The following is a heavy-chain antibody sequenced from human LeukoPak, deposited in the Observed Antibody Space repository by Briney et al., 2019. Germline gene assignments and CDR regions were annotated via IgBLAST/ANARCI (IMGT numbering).Heavy chain of an antibody. J-gene: IGHJ4*02. CDR2: INPIFGTA. CDR3: ARASIIYYYDSSGYWVY. D-gene: IGHD3-22*01. Sequence: ASVKVSCKASGYTFTGYYMHWVRQAPGQGLEWMGWINPIFGTANYAQKFQGRVTITADESTSTAYMELSSLRSEDTAVYYCARASIIYYYDSSGYWVYWGQGTLVTVSS. CDR1: GYTFTGYY. V-gene: IGHV1-69*13.